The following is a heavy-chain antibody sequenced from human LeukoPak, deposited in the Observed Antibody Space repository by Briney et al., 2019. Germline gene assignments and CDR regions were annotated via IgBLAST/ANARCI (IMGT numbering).Heavy chain of an antibody. V-gene: IGHV3-7*01. CDR1: GFTFSSYW. D-gene: IGHD5-24*01. CDR3: AADGYSSPFDY. CDR2: IKQDRSEK. J-gene: IGHJ4*02. Sequence: GGSLRLSCAASGFTFSSYWMSWVRQAPGKGLEWVANIKQDRSEKYYVDSVRGRFTISRDNAKNSLYLQMNSLRAEDTAVYYCAADGYSSPFDYWGQGTLVTVSS.